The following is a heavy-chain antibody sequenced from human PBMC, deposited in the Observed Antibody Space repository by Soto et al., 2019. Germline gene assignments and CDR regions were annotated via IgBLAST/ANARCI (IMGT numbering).Heavy chain of an antibody. CDR3: AREVQVHTPAFVY. J-gene: IGHJ4*02. V-gene: IGHV1-69*19. Sequence: QVQLVQSGAEMKKPGSSVKVSCQSSGGTFNTYAMNWVRQAPGQGPEWMGDISPMFGGNYAPKFQGRVTITADESTGTSYMQLSSLTSEDTALYFCAREVQVHTPAFVYWGQGTLVTVSS. CDR2: ISPMFGG. CDR1: GGTFNTYA. D-gene: IGHD3-10*01.